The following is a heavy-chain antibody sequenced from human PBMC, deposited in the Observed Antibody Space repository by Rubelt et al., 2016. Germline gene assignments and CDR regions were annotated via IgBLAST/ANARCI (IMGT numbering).Heavy chain of an antibody. D-gene: IGHD3-22*01. J-gene: IGHJ4*02. Sequence: QVQLQQWGAGLLKPSETLSLTCAVYGGSFSGYYWSWIRQPPGKGLEWSGEITHSGSTNYNPSLKSRVTISVDTSKNQLSLKLSSVNAADTAVYYGARGKEGLGVTMMDYWGQGTLVTVSS. V-gene: IGHV4-34*01. CDR2: ITHSGST. CDR1: GGSFSGYY. CDR3: ARGKEGLGVTMMDY.